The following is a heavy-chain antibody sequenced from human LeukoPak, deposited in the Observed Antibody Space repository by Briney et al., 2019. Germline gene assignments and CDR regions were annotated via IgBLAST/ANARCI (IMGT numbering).Heavy chain of an antibody. CDR2: IRYDGSNK. D-gene: IGHD1-26*01. CDR3: ARTGGIVGATNFDY. J-gene: IGHJ4*02. V-gene: IGHV3-33*01. Sequence: GRSLRLSCAASGFTFSSYGMHWVRQAPGKGLEWVAVIRYDGSNKYYADSVKGRFTISRDNSKNTLYLQMNSLRAEGTAVYYCARTGGIVGATNFDYWGQGTLVTVSS. CDR1: GFTFSSYG.